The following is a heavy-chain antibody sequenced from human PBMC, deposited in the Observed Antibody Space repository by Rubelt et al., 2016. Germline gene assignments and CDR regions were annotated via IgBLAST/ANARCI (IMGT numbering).Heavy chain of an antibody. CDR3: ARLGDNSGYVDY. J-gene: IGHJ4*02. CDR1: GFSFSGHW. V-gene: IGHV3-7*05. Sequence: EVQLVESGGGLVQPGGSLRVSCTASGFSFSGHWMTWVRQAPGKGLEWVASINQDASEKHYVDSVWGRFTVSRDSPKNSLYLQMNSRGVEDTAVYYCARLGDNSGYVDYWGQGTLVTVSS. D-gene: IGHD3-22*01. CDR2: INQDASEK.